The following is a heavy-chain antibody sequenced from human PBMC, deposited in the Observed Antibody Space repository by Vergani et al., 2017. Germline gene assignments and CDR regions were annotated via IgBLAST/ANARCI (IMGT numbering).Heavy chain of an antibody. J-gene: IGHJ5*02. D-gene: IGHD3-22*01. Sequence: QVQLQESGPGLVKPSQTLSLTCTVSGGSISSGSYYWSWIRQPAGKGLEWIGRIYTSGSTNYNPSLKRRVTISVETSKNQFSLNLGSVTDADTAVYYCARMEYYYDSIENGFDPWGQVTLVTVSS. CDR3: ARMEYYYDSIENGFDP. CDR1: GGSISSGSYY. CDR2: IYTSGST. V-gene: IGHV4-61*02.